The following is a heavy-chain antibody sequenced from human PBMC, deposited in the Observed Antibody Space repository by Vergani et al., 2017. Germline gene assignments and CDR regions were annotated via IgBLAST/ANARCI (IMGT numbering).Heavy chain of an antibody. J-gene: IGHJ4*02. CDR3: AKEGRSGITPFVAD. V-gene: IGHV3-23*01. Sequence: EVQLLESGGGLVQPGGTLRVSCAVSGFTFSSDAMSWVRQAPGKGLEWVSAINRGCTTYYADSVKGRFTISRDNSKNTVFLQMNSLRAEDTAVYYCAKEGRSGITPFVADWGQGTLVTVSS. CDR2: INRGCTT. CDR1: GFTFSSDA. D-gene: IGHD1-14*01.